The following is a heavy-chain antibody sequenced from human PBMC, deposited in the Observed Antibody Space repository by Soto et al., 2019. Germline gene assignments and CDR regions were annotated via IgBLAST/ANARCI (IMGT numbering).Heavy chain of an antibody. D-gene: IGHD3-22*01. V-gene: IGHV3-53*01. CDR3: ARSSGSYRPFDS. CDR1: GFSVSGNY. Sequence: PGGSLRLSCAASGFSVSGNYMSWVRQAPGKGLEWVSVIYSDGSIYYAGSVKGRFTISSDNAKSSLYLQMNSLRAEDTAVYYCARSSGSYRPFDSWGQGTLVTVSS. J-gene: IGHJ4*02. CDR2: IYSDGSI.